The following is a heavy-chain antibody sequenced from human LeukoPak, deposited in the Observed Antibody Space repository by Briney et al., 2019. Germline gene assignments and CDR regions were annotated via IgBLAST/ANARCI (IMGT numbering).Heavy chain of an antibody. Sequence: SETLPLTCAAYGGSFSGYYWSWIRQPPGKGLEWIGEINHSGSTNYNPSLKSRVTISVDTSKNQFSLKLSSVTAADTAVYYCARGALIVVVPAAIGSYMDVWAKGPRSPSP. V-gene: IGHV4-34*01. J-gene: IGHJ6*03. CDR3: ARGALIVVVPAAIGSYMDV. CDR1: GGSFSGYY. D-gene: IGHD2-2*02. CDR2: INHSGST.